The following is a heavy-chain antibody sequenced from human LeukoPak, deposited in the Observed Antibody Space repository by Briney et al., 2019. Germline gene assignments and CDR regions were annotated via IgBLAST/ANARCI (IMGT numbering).Heavy chain of an antibody. CDR1: GDSISTSSSY. D-gene: IGHD4-17*01. CDR2: IYYSGST. V-gene: IGHV4-39*01. CDR3: ARQRGGAVTTWEYYYYYMDV. J-gene: IGHJ6*03. Sequence: PSETLSLTCTVSGDSISTSSSYWGWIRQPPGEGLEWIGSIYYSGSTYYNTSLKSRVTISVDTSKNQFSLRLSSVTAADTAVYYCARQRGGAVTTWEYYYYYMDVWGKGTTVTISS.